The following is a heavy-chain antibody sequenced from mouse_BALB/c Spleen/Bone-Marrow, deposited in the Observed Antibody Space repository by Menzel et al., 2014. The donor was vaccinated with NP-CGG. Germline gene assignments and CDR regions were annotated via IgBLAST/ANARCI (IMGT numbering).Heavy chain of an antibody. CDR2: ISNSGST. CDR1: GDSITSGY. D-gene: IGHD4-1*01. V-gene: IGHV3-8*02. CDR3: ASWGFAY. J-gene: IGHJ3*01. Sequence: EVKLVESGPSLVKPSQTLSLPCSVTGDSITSGYWNWIRKVPGNKLEYMGYISNSGSTYYNPSLKSRISIIRDTSKNXYYLQLNFVTTEDTATYYCASWGFAYWGQGTLVTVSA.